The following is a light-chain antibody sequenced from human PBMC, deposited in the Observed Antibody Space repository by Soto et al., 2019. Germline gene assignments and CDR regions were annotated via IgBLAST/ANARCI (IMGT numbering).Light chain of an antibody. J-gene: IGLJ2*01. V-gene: IGLV1-44*01. CDR3: ATWDDSLSGHVV. CDR1: RSNIGSNT. Sequence: QSALTQPASVSGSPGQSITISCSGSRSNIGSNTVNWYQQLPGTAPKFLIYSNNQRPSGVPKRFSASKSGTSASLAISGLQSEDEADYYCATWDDSLSGHVVFGGGTKLTVL. CDR2: SNN.